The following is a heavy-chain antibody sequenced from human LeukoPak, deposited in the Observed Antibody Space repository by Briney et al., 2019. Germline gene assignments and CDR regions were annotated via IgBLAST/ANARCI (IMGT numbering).Heavy chain of an antibody. CDR1: GDSVSTNSAA. J-gene: IGHJ6*04. V-gene: IGHV6-1*01. CDR2: TYYRSRWYN. D-gene: IGHD7-27*01. CDR3: ARDRDLGNYYDGMVV. Sequence: PSQTLSLTCAISGDSVSTNSAAWSWLRPSPSRGLEWLGRTYYRSRWYNDDAVSVKSRITIKSDTSTNQFSLQLDSVTPEETAVYYCARDRDLGNYYDGMVVWGEGTTVTVSS.